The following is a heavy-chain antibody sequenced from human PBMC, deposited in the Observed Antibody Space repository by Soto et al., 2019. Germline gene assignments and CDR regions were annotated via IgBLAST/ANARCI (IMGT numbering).Heavy chain of an antibody. CDR3: ARDRLERWAGAFD. CDR2: IIPILGIA. CDR1: GGTFSSYT. V-gene: IGHV1-69*08. Sequence: QVQLVQSGAEVKKPGSSVKVSCKASGGTFSSYTISWVRQAPGQGLEWMGRIIPILGIANYAQKFQGRVTITADKSTSTAYMELSSLRSEDTAVYYCARDRLERWAGAFDWGQGTLVTVS. J-gene: IGHJ4*02. D-gene: IGHD1-1*01.